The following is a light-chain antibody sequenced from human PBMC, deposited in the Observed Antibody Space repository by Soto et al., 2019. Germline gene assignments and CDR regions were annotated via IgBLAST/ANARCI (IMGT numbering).Light chain of an antibody. CDR3: CSYAGSYTWV. CDR2: DVN. V-gene: IGLV2-11*01. J-gene: IGLJ3*02. Sequence: QSVLTQPRSVSGSPGQSVTISCTGTSSDVGVFNYVSWYQHHPGKAPKLMLYDVNKRPSGVPDRFSGSKSGNTASLTISGLLTEDEADYYCCSYAGSYTWVFGGGTTLTVL. CDR1: SSDVGVFNY.